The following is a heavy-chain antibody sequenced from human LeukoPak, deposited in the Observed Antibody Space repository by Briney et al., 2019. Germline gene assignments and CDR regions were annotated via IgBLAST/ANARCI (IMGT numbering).Heavy chain of an antibody. J-gene: IGHJ3*02. CDR2: INTNTGNP. D-gene: IGHD3-22*01. V-gene: IGHV7-4-1*02. CDR3: ARDRLRPKWLSGGDAFDI. Sequence: GASVKVSCKASGYTFTSYDINWVRQAPGQGLEWMGWINTNTGNPTYAQGFTGRFVFSLDTSVSTAYLQISSLKAEDTAVYYCARDRLRPKWLSGGDAFDIWGQGTMVTVSS. CDR1: GYTFTSYD.